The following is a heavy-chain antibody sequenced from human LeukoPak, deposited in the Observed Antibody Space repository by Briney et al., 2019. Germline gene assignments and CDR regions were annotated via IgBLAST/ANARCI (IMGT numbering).Heavy chain of an antibody. CDR3: AKVLAGGACSSTSCSCFDY. CDR1: GFTFSSYA. Sequence: GGSLRLSCAASGFTFSSYAMSWVRQAPGKGLEWVSTISGSGGSTYYADPVKGRFTISRDNSKNTLYLQMHSLRAEDTAIYYCAKVLAGGACSSTSCSCFDYWGQGTLVTVSS. D-gene: IGHD2-2*01. CDR2: ISGSGGST. J-gene: IGHJ4*02. V-gene: IGHV3-23*01.